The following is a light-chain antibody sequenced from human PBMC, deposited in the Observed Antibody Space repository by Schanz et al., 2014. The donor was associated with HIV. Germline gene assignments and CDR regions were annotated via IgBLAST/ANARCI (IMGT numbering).Light chain of an antibody. V-gene: IGLV1-40*01. Sequence: QSVLTQPPSVSGAPGQRVTISCTGSRSNIGAGYDVHWYQQLPGTAPKLLIYGNANRPSGVPDRFSGSKSGTSVSLAITGLQTDDEGDYYCSSYTTNRTVTFGGGTKLTVL. CDR1: RSNIGAGYD. CDR2: GNA. J-gene: IGLJ2*01. CDR3: SSYTTNRTVT.